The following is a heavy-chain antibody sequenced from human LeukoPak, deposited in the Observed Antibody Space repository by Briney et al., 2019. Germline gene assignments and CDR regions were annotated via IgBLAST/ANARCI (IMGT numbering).Heavy chain of an antibody. CDR3: ARLYLSATRFDY. CDR2: INPNSGGT. CDR1: GYTFTGYY. J-gene: IGHJ4*02. Sequence: ASVKVSCKASGYTFTGYYMHWVRQAPGQGLEWMGWINPNSGGTNYAQKFQGRVTMTRDTSISTAYMELSRLRSEDTAVYYCARLYLSATRFDYWGQGTLVTVSS. V-gene: IGHV1-2*02. D-gene: IGHD5-24*01.